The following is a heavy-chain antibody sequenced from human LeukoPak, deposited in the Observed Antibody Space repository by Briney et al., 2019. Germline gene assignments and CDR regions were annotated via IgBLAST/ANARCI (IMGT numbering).Heavy chain of an antibody. CDR2: ISWNSGSM. D-gene: IGHD3-9*01. J-gene: IGHJ4*02. V-gene: IGHV3-9*01. CDR1: GFTFDDYA. CDR3: AKAGHYDILTGPHYYFDY. Sequence: PGRSLRLSCAASGFTFDDYAMHWVRQAPGKGLEWVSGISWNSGSMGYADSVKGRFTISRDNAKNSLYLQMNSLRAEDTAFYYCAKAGHYDILTGPHYYFDYWGQGTLVTVSS.